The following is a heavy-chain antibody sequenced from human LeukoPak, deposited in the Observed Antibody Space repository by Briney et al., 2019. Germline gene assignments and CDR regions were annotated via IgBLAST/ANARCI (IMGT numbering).Heavy chain of an antibody. D-gene: IGHD1-14*01. Sequence: SETLSLTCAVYGGSFSGYYWSWIRQPPGKGLEWIGEINHSGSTNYNPSLKSRVTISVDTSKNQFSLKLSSVTAADTAVYYCAGGSGSYWFDPWGQGTLVTASS. V-gene: IGHV4-34*01. CDR2: INHSGST. CDR3: AGGSGSYWFDP. CDR1: GGSFSGYY. J-gene: IGHJ5*02.